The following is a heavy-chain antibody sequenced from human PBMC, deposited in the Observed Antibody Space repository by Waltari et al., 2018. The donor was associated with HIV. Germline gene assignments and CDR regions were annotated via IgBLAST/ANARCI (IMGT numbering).Heavy chain of an antibody. Sequence: QVQLQESGPGLVEPSETLSLTCAVSGYSISGVYYWDWVRQPPGKGLEWIGSIYHSGSTYYNPSLKSRVIISVDTSKNQFSLRLNSVTAADTAVYYCARRAVAGTNWFDPWGQGTLVTVPS. CDR1: GYSISGVYY. V-gene: IGHV4-38-2*01. D-gene: IGHD6-19*01. CDR2: IYHSGST. J-gene: IGHJ5*02. CDR3: ARRAVAGTNWFDP.